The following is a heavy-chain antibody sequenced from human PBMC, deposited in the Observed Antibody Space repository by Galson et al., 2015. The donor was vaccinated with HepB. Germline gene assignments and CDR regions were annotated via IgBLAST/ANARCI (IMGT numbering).Heavy chain of an antibody. CDR1: GYTFTSHW. CDR3: ARDRSMQYNGNYGAWWFDP. D-gene: IGHD1-26*01. V-gene: IGHV1-46*01. Sequence: SVKVSCKASGYTFTSHWMHWVRQAPGQGLEWMGVINPSGAWTSYAQKFQGRVTMTRDMSTSTDYMELSRLRSEDTAVYYCARDRSMQYNGNYGAWWFDPWGQGTPVTVSS. J-gene: IGHJ5*02. CDR2: INPSGAWT.